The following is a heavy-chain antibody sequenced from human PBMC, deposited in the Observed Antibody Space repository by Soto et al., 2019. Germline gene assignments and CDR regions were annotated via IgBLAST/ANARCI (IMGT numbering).Heavy chain of an antibody. CDR1: GFTFSSYG. Sequence: GGSLRLSCAASGFTFSSYGMHWVRQAPGKGLEWVAVIWYDGSNKYYADSVKGRFTISRDNSKNTLYLQMNSLRAEDTAVYYCAKAAASDDPWGQGTLVTVSS. D-gene: IGHD6-25*01. V-gene: IGHV3-33*06. CDR2: IWYDGSNK. CDR3: AKAAASDDP. J-gene: IGHJ5*02.